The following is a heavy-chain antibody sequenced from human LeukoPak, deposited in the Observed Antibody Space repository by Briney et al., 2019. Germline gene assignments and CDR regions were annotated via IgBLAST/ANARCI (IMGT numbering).Heavy chain of an antibody. J-gene: IGHJ6*02. CDR2: ISYDGSTT. V-gene: IGHV3-30-3*01. CDR1: GFTFSSYP. Sequence: GGSLRLSCAASGFTFSSYPLHWVRQAPGKGLAWVALISYDGSTTYYADSVLGRFTVSRDNSKNTLFLQMNSLGGEDTAVYYCARDNGAIRAYYYHGMDVWGQGTTVTVS. D-gene: IGHD2-8*01. CDR3: ARDNGAIRAYYYHGMDV.